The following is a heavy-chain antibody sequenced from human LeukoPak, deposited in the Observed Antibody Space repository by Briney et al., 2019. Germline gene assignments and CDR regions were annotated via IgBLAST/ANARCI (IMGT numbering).Heavy chain of an antibody. J-gene: IGHJ4*02. CDR2: IYYSGST. V-gene: IGHV4-30-4*01. CDR3: ASYGSGSYGATWYFDY. CDR1: GGSISSGDYY. Sequence: SETLSLTCTVPGGSISSGDYYWSWIRQPPGKGLEWIGYIYYSGSTYYNPSLKSRVTISVDTSKNQFSLKLSSVTAADTAVYYCASYGSGSYGATWYFDYWGQGALVIVSS. D-gene: IGHD3-10*01.